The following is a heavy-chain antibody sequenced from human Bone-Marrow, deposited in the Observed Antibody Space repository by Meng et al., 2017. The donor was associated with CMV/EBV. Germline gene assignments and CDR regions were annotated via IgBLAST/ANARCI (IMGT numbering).Heavy chain of an antibody. CDR2: INPKSGGT. V-gene: IGHV1-2*02. J-gene: IGHJ4*02. CDR3: ARGSFRILTGYSYPYYFDH. CDR1: GYTFTSYD. Sequence: ASVKVSCKASGYTFTSYDINWVRQATGQGLEWMGWINPKSGGTHYSQKFQGRVTMTRDTSISTAYMELSRLISDDTAVYYCARGSFRILTGYSYPYYFDHWGQATRVTVSS. D-gene: IGHD3-9*01.